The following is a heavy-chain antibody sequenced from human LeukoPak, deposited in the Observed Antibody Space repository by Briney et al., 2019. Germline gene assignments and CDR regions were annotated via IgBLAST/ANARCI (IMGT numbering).Heavy chain of an antibody. CDR1: GFSLSTSGMC. D-gene: IGHD1-26*01. CDR3: ARSGIVGATTRLYYFDS. CDR2: IDWVDHK. J-gene: IGHJ4*02. Sequence: SGPALVKPTQTLTLTCTFSGFSLSTSGMCVSWIRQPPGKALEWLARIDWVDHKYYSTSLKTRLTISKDTPKNQLVLTMTNMDPVDTATYYCARSGIVGATTRLYYFDSWGQGTLVTVSS. V-gene: IGHV2-70*11.